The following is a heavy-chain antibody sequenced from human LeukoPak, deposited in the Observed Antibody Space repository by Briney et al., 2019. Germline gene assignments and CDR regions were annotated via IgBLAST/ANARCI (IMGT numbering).Heavy chain of an antibody. J-gene: IGHJ3*02. CDR1: GGSISSGSYY. Sequence: PSETLSLPCTVSGGSISSGSYYWSWIRQPAGKGLEWIVRIYTSGITNSNPSLQSRVPISVDTSKNQFSLKLSSVTAADTAVYYCARDRCGGDCYSDAFDIWGQGTMVTVA. D-gene: IGHD2-21*01. V-gene: IGHV4-61*02. CDR2: IYTSGIT. CDR3: ARDRCGGDCYSDAFDI.